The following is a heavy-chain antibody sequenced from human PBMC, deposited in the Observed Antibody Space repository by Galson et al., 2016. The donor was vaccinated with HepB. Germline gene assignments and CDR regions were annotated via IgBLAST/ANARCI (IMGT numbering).Heavy chain of an antibody. J-gene: IGHJ6*03. V-gene: IGHV3-49*03. CDR2: IRSNIYGGTT. D-gene: IGHD6-19*01. CDR3: TTEQWTVSGYYNDMDV. Sequence: SLRLSCAASGFRFGDYPMSWFRQAPGKGPEWVGFIRSNIYGGTTEYAASVKGRFTISRDDSKNIAYLQMNSLKIDDTGIYYCTTEQWTVSGYYNDMDVWGQGTTVTVSS. CDR1: GFRFGDYP.